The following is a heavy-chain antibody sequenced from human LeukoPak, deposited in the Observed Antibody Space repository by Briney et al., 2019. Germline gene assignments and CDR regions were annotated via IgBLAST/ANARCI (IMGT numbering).Heavy chain of an antibody. V-gene: IGHV3-30-3*01. Sequence: GRSLRLSCAASGFTFSSYATHWVRQAPGKGLEWVAVISYDGSNKYYADSVKGRFTISRDNSKNTLYLQMNSLRAEDTAVYYCARGDIVVVPAAFDYWGQGTLVTVSS. CDR3: ARGDIVVVPAAFDY. J-gene: IGHJ4*02. CDR2: ISYDGSNK. D-gene: IGHD2-2*01. CDR1: GFTFSSYA.